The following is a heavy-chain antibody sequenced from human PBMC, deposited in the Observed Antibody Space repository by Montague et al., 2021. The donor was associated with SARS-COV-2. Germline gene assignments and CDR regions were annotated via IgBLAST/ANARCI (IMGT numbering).Heavy chain of an antibody. CDR1: GYSISSGYY. V-gene: IGHV4-38-2*02. Sequence: SETLSLTCTVSGYSISSGYYWGWIRQPPGKGLEWIGSIYHSGSTYYNPSLKSRVTISVDTSKNQFPLKLSSVTAADTAVYYSGGGVGAPYYYYGMDVWGQGTTVTVSS. J-gene: IGHJ6*02. D-gene: IGHD1-26*01. CDR3: GGGVGAPYYYYGMDV. CDR2: IYHSGST.